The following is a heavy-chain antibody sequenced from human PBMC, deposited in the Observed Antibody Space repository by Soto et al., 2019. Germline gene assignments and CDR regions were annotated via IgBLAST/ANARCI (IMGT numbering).Heavy chain of an antibody. CDR3: ARDYSSGWFYFDY. V-gene: IGHV4-59*01. CDR2: IYYSGGT. D-gene: IGHD6-19*01. CDR1: GGSISSYY. Sequence: PSETLSLTCTVSGGSISSYYWSWIRQPPGKGLEWIGYIYYSGGTNYNPSLKSRVTISVDTSKNQFSLKLSSVTAADTAVYYCARDYSSGWFYFDYWGQGTLVTVSS. J-gene: IGHJ4*02.